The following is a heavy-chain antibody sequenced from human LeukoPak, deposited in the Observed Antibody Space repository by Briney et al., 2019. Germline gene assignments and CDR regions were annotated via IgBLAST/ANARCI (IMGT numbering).Heavy chain of an antibody. D-gene: IGHD3-22*01. J-gene: IGHJ4*02. CDR2: ISSDASNT. Sequence: GGSLRLSCAASGFTFSTYAMEWVRQAPGKGLEWVALISSDASNTYYADSVKGRFTISRDNSKNTLYLQMNSLRAEDTAVYYCSAYDSSGYLTAPFDYWGQGTLVTVSS. V-gene: IGHV3-30-3*01. CDR3: SAYDSSGYLTAPFDY. CDR1: GFTFSTYA.